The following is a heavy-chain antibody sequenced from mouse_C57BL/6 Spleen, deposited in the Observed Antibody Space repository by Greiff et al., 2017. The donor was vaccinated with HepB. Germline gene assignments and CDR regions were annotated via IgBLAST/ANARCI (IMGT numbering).Heavy chain of an antibody. D-gene: IGHD2-4*01. J-gene: IGHJ2*01. CDR2: INPYNGGT. V-gene: IGHV1-19*01. CDR1: GYTFTDYY. Sequence: EVQLQQSGPVLVKPGASVKMSCKASGYTFTDYYMNWVKQSHGKSLEWIGVINPYNGGTSYNQKFKGKATLTVDKSSSTAYMELNSLTSEDSAVYYCARIYYDYDEGDFDYWGQGTTLTVSS. CDR3: ARIYYDYDEGDFDY.